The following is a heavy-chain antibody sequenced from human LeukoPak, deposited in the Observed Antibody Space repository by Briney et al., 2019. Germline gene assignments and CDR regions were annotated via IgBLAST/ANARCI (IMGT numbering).Heavy chain of an antibody. CDR3: AKEECSSTSCYLYYYYYYMDV. CDR2: ISGSGGST. CDR1: GFTLSSYA. D-gene: IGHD2-2*01. J-gene: IGHJ6*03. V-gene: IGHV3-23*01. Sequence: GGSLRLSCAASGFTLSSYAMSWVRQAPGKGLEWVSAISGSGGSTYYADSVKGRFTISRDNSKNTLYLQMNSLRAEDTAVYYCAKEECSSTSCYLYYYYYYMDVWGKGTTVTVSS.